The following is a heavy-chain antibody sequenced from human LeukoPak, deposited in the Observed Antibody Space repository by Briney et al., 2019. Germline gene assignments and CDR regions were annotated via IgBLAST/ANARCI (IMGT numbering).Heavy chain of an antibody. CDR3: ATTSGH. J-gene: IGHJ4*02. Sequence: SETLSLTCAVYGAPFSGYWWYWIRQPPGKGLEWIGEINHSRITNYNPSLKSRVSISVDTSKNQFSLNLSSVTAADTAVYYCATTSGHWGQGTLVTVSS. CDR1: GAPFSGYW. CDR2: INHSRIT. V-gene: IGHV4-34*01.